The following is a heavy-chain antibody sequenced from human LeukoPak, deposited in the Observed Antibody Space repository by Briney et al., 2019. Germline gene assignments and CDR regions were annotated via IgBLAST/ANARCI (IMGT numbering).Heavy chain of an antibody. J-gene: IGHJ1*01. D-gene: IGHD3-22*01. CDR1: GFIFNRAW. CDR2: IKNKIDGGTT. V-gene: IGHV3-15*07. Sequence: GGSLRLSCAASGFIFNRAWMNWVRQAPGKGLEWVGRIKNKIDGGTTDYAAPVKGRFTISRDDSRNTLYLQMDSLKIEDTAVYYCTTDRYYDNSELQFQHWGQGTLVTVSS. CDR3: TTDRYYDNSELQFQH.